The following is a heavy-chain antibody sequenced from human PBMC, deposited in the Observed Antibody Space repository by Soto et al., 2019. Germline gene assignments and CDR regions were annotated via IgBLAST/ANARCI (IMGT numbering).Heavy chain of an antibody. J-gene: IGHJ4*02. CDR2: INHSGST. CDR3: ARERRVVGGYSSNWYDYSDY. D-gene: IGHD6-13*01. Sequence: QVQLQQWGAGLLKPLETLSLTCAINGGSFRGYYWSWIRQPPGKGLEWIGEINHSGSTNYNPSLQSRVIISLDTSKNQFSLKLSSVTAADTAVYYCARERRVVGGYSSNWYDYSDYWGQGTLVKVSS. CDR1: GGSFRGYY. V-gene: IGHV4-34*01.